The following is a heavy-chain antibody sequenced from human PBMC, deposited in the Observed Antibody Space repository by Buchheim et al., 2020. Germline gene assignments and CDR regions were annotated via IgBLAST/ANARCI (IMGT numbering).Heavy chain of an antibody. CDR3: ARGGGAAVVAEYYYGMDV. Sequence: QVLLQQWGAGLLKPSETLSLTCAVYGGSFSDYYWKWIRQPPGKGLEWIGEINHSGSTNYSPPLKSRVTISVDTSKNQFSLKVSSVTAADTGVYYCARGGGAAVVAEYYYGMDVWGQGTT. D-gene: IGHD2-15*01. CDR2: INHSGST. CDR1: GGSFSDYY. V-gene: IGHV4-34*01. J-gene: IGHJ6*02.